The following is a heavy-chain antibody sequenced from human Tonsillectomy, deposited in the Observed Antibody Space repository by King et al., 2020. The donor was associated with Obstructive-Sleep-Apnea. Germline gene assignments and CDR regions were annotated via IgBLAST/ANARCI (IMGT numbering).Heavy chain of an antibody. Sequence: VQLVESGGGLEQPGGSLRLSCAASGFTFSSYAMSWARQAPGKGLEWVSSLSGSGCNKYYADSVKGRFTISRDNSRNTLSLQMNSLSAEDTAVYYCAKSSYDYVWGTIDYWGQGTLVTVSS. CDR2: LSGSGCNK. V-gene: IGHV3-23*04. CDR3: AKSSYDYVWGTIDY. D-gene: IGHD3-16*01. CDR1: GFTFSSYA. J-gene: IGHJ4*02.